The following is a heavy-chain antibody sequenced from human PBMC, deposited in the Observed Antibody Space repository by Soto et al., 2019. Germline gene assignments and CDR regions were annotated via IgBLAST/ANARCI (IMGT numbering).Heavy chain of an antibody. CDR2: IYHSGST. Sequence: SETLSLTCAVSGGSISSGGYSWSWIRQPPGKGLEWIGYIYHSGSTYYNPSLKSRVTISVDRSKNQSSLKLSSVTAADTAVYYCARGSMIVESVYFDYWGQGTLVTVSS. J-gene: IGHJ4*02. CDR3: ARGSMIVESVYFDY. CDR1: GGSISSGGYS. V-gene: IGHV4-30-2*01. D-gene: IGHD3-22*01.